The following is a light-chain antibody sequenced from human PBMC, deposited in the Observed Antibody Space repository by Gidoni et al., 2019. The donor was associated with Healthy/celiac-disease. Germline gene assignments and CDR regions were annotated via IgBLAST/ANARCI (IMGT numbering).Light chain of an antibody. V-gene: IGLV1-51*01. CDR2: DNN. CDR1: SSNIGNNY. J-gene: IGLJ1*01. CDR3: GTWDSSLSAYV. Sequence: QSVLTQPPSVSAAPGQKVTISCSGSSSNIGNNYVSWYQQLPGTAPKPLLYDNNKRPSGIPDRFSGSKAGPSATLGITGLQTGDEADYYCGTWDSSLSAYVFGTGTKVTVL.